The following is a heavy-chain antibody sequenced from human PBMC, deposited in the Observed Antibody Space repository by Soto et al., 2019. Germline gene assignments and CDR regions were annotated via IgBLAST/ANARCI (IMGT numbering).Heavy chain of an antibody. D-gene: IGHD2-15*01. Sequence: QVQLVQSGAEVKKPGSSVKVSCKASGGTFSSYAISWVRQAPGQGLEWMGGIIPIFGTANYAQKFQGRVTITADESTRTAYMELSSLRSEDTAVYYCARRVAWDCSGGSCYRRFDYWGQGTLVTVSS. CDR1: GGTFSSYA. CDR2: IIPIFGTA. V-gene: IGHV1-69*01. J-gene: IGHJ4*02. CDR3: ARRVAWDCSGGSCYRRFDY.